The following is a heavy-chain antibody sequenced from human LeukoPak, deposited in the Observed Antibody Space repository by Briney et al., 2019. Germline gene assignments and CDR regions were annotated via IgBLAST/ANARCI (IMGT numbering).Heavy chain of an antibody. J-gene: IGHJ4*02. CDR1: GFTFSSYS. Sequence: GGSLRLSCAASGFTFSSYSMNWVRQAPGKGLEWVSSISGTSDYIYYADSVKGRFTISRDNGQNSLYLQMNSLRAEDTAVYYCARREPQGCSGTSCFAGPVGHWGQGTLVTVSS. CDR3: ARREPQGCSGTSCFAGPVGH. V-gene: IGHV3-21*06. CDR2: ISGTSDYI. D-gene: IGHD2-2*01.